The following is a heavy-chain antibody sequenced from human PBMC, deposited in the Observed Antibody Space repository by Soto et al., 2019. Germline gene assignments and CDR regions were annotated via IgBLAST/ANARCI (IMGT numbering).Heavy chain of an antibody. Sequence: SETLSLTCTVPGGSISSSSYYWGWIRQPPGKGLEWIGSIYYSGSTYYNPSLKSRVTISVDTSKNQFSLKLSSVTAADTAVYYCAKDLWYDSSRVSGESDYWGQGTLVTVSS. CDR3: AKDLWYDSSRVSGESDY. CDR1: GGSISSSSYY. D-gene: IGHD3-22*01. V-gene: IGHV4-39*02. J-gene: IGHJ4*02. CDR2: IYYSGST.